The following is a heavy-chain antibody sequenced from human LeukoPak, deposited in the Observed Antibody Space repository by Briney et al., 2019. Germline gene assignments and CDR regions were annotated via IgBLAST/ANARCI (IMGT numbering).Heavy chain of an antibody. D-gene: IGHD5-12*01. CDR2: VRYDESNE. CDR3: AKDSNSGYVSVGPDY. CDR1: RFVFINYG. V-gene: IGHV3-30*02. J-gene: IGHJ4*02. Sequence: PGGSLRLSCQTSRFVFINYGMHCVRQAPGKGLEWVAFVRYDESNEYYADSVKGRFTISIDNSRNTLYLQMNSLRAEDTGVYSCAKDSNSGYVSVGPDYWGLGTLVTVSS.